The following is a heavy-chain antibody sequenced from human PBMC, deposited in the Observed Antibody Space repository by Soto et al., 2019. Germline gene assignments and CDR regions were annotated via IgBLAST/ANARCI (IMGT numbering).Heavy chain of an antibody. D-gene: IGHD6-13*01. Sequence: ASVKVSCKASGYTFPNYGINWVRPAPGQGLAWMGWISAYNGNTNYAQKLQGRVTMTTDTSTTTAYMELRSLSSDDTAVYYCARGRDDSSWPSAEYFQRWGQGTLVTVSS. V-gene: IGHV1-18*01. CDR1: GYTFPNYG. CDR2: ISAYNGNT. CDR3: ARGRDDSSWPSAEYFQR. J-gene: IGHJ1*01.